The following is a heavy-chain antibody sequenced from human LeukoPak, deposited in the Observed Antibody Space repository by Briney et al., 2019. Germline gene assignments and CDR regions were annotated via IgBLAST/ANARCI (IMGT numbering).Heavy chain of an antibody. CDR3: AREKSLRLRLGDY. Sequence: ASVKVSCNASGGTFSSYAISWVRQAPGQGLEWMGWISAYNGNTNYAQKLQGRVTMTTDTSTSTAYMELRSLRSDDTAVYYCAREKSLRLRLGDYWGQGTLVTVSS. CDR2: ISAYNGNT. J-gene: IGHJ4*02. V-gene: IGHV1-18*01. CDR1: GGTFSSYA. D-gene: IGHD5-12*01.